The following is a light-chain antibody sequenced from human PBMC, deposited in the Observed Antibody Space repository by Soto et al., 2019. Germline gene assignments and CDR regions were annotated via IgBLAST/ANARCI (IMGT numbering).Light chain of an antibody. Sequence: QLVLTQPPSASGSPGQSVTISCTGTSSDVGGYNYVSWYQQHPGKAPKLMIYEVSKRPSGVPDRFSGSKSGNTASLTVSGLQAEDEADYYCSSYAGSNNLHVVFGGGTKVTVL. J-gene: IGLJ2*01. CDR1: SSDVGGYNY. CDR2: EVS. V-gene: IGLV2-8*01. CDR3: SSYAGSNNLHVV.